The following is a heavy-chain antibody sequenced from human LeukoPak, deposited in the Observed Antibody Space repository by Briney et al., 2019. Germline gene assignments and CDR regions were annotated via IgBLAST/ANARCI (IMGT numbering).Heavy chain of an antibody. CDR2: IYYSGST. CDR3: ARDNQLGYCSSTSCYTHFDY. V-gene: IGHV4-39*07. J-gene: IGHJ4*02. CDR1: GGSISSSSYY. Sequence: PSETLSLTCTVSGGSISSSSYYWGWIRQPPGKGLEWIGSIYYSGSTYYNPSLKSRVTISVDTSKNQFSLKLSSVTAADTAVYYCARDNQLGYCSSTSCYTHFDYWGQGTLVTVSS. D-gene: IGHD2-2*02.